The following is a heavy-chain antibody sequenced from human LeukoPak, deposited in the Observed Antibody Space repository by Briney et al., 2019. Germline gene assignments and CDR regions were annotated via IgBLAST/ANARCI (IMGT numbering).Heavy chain of an antibody. V-gene: IGHV3-23*01. CDR2: ISYSSGST. D-gene: IGHD6-13*01. Sequence: PGGSLRLSCAASGFTFGNYAMSWVRQAPGKGLEWVSAISYSSGSTYYADSVKGRFTISRDNSKNTLYVQMNSLRAEDTAVYYCARIRESSNRYPVELDDYWGQGTLVTVSS. J-gene: IGHJ4*02. CDR1: GFTFGNYA. CDR3: ARIRESSNRYPVELDDY.